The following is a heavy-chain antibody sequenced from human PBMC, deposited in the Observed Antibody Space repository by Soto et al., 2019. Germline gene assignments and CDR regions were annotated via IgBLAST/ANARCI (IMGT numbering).Heavy chain of an antibody. Sequence: GGSLRLSCAASGFTFSSYGMHWVRQAPGKGLEWVAVISYDGSNKYYADSVKGRFTISRDNSKNTLYLQMNSLRAEDTAVYYCAKDRSREWELLWYFDLGGRGTLVTVSS. J-gene: IGHJ2*01. CDR2: ISYDGSNK. V-gene: IGHV3-30*18. D-gene: IGHD1-26*01. CDR3: AKDRSREWELLWYFDL. CDR1: GFTFSSYG.